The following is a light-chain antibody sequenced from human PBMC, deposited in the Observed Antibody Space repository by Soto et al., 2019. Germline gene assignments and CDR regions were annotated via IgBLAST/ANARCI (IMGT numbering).Light chain of an antibody. CDR1: QSVNSW. Sequence: DIQMTQSPSTLSASVGDRVTITCRASQSVNSWLAWYQQKPGKAPNLLIYKASSLASGVPSRFSGSGSGTEFTLTISSLQPDDFATYYFQQYKSYPYTFGQGTKLEIK. CDR2: KAS. CDR3: QQYKSYPYT. V-gene: IGKV1-5*03. J-gene: IGKJ2*01.